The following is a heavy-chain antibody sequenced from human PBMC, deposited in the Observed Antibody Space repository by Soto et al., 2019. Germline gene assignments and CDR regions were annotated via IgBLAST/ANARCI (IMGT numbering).Heavy chain of an antibody. CDR1: GGSMRNSY. Sequence: SETLSLTCTVSGGSMRNSYWSWIRQSPGKGLEWIGYIFNTGSTNYNPSLRSRVTISLDTSKNQLSLQLNSVTAADTAMYYCAREVPFSYGYTLFDYWGQGTLVTVSS. D-gene: IGHD5-18*01. CDR2: IFNTGST. CDR3: AREVPFSYGYTLFDY. J-gene: IGHJ4*02. V-gene: IGHV4-59*01.